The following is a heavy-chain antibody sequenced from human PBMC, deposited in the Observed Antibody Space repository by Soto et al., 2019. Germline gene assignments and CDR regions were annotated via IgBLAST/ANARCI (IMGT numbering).Heavy chain of an antibody. D-gene: IGHD3-22*01. J-gene: IGHJ6*02. CDR3: ARFYYDSSGYLPSPYYYYYGMDV. V-gene: IGHV3-7*04. CDR1: GFTFSTYW. Sequence: SLRLSCTASGFTFSTYWMAWVRQAPGKGLECVANIKPDGSEKYYVDSVKGRFTISRDNAKNSLYLQMNSLRAEDTAVYYCARFYYDSSGYLPSPYYYYYGMDVWGQGTTVTVSS. CDR2: IKPDGSEK.